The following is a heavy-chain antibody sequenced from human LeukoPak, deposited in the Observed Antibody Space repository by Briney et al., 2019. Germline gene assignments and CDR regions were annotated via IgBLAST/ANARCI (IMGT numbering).Heavy chain of an antibody. CDR3: TTGYSSSWYNAFDI. Sequence: PGGSLRLSCAASGFTFSTYWMHWVRQAPGKGLVWVSRIKSDGSRIDYADSVRGRFSISRDNAKNTLYLQLDSLRAEDTAVYYCTTGYSSSWYNAFDIWGQGTMVTVSS. J-gene: IGHJ3*02. V-gene: IGHV3-74*01. D-gene: IGHD6-13*01. CDR2: IKSDGSRI. CDR1: GFTFSTYW.